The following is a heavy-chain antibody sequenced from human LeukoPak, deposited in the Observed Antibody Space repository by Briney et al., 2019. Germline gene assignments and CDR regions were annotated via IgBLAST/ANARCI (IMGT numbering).Heavy chain of an antibody. CDR3: ARDSSSWGYYYYYYMDV. CDR1: GFTFSSYS. CDR2: ISSSSSYI. J-gene: IGHJ6*03. Sequence: GGSLRLSCAASGFTFSSYSMNWVRQAPGKGLEWVSSISSSSSYIYYADSVKGRFTISRDNAKNSLYLQMNSLRAEDTAVYYCARDSSSWGYYYYYYMDVWGKGTTATVSS. D-gene: IGHD6-13*01. V-gene: IGHV3-21*01.